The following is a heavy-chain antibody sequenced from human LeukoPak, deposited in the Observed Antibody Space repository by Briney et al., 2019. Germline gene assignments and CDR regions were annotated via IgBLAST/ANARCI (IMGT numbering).Heavy chain of an antibody. CDR2: ISGSGGST. Sequence: GGSLRLSCAASGFTFSSYGMSWVRQAPGKGLEWVSAISGSGGSTYYADSVKGRFTISRDNSKNTLYLQMNSLRAEDTAVYYCAESGSSYSSGWYEVGYWGQGTLVTVSS. J-gene: IGHJ4*02. V-gene: IGHV3-23*01. D-gene: IGHD6-19*01. CDR3: AESGSSYSSGWYEVGY. CDR1: GFTFSSYG.